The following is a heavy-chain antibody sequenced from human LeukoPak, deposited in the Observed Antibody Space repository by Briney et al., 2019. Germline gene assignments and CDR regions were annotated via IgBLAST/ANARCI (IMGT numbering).Heavy chain of an antibody. CDR3: VRVTTTYYYDSGGYCDY. V-gene: IGHV3-21*01. Sequence: GGSLRLSCAASGFTFSSYSMNWVRQAPGKGLEWVSSISSTSSHIYYADSVKGRFTISRDNAKNSLHLQMNSLRADDSAVYYCVRVTTTYYYDSGGYCDYWGQGTLVTVSS. D-gene: IGHD3-22*01. CDR2: ISSTSSHI. J-gene: IGHJ4*02. CDR1: GFTFSSYS.